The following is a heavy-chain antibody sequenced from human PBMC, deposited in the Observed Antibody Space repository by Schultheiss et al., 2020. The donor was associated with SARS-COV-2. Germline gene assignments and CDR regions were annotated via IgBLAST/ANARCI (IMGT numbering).Heavy chain of an antibody. CDR1: GGSISGYY. J-gene: IGHJ6*02. CDR2: IYYSGST. V-gene: IGHV4-59*01. D-gene: IGHD6-13*01. Sequence: SETLSLTCTVSGGSISGYYWSWIRQPPGKGLEWIGSIYYSGSTNYNPSLKSRVTISVDTSKNQFSLKLSSVTAADTAVYYCARDYRDSSSWYYYYGMDVWGQGTTVTVSS. CDR3: ARDYRDSSSWYYYYGMDV.